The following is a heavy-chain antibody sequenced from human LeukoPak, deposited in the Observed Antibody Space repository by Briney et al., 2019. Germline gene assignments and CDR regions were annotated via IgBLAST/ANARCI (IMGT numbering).Heavy chain of an antibody. V-gene: IGHV4-4*07. D-gene: IGHD3-9*01. CDR1: GGSISSYY. CDR3: ATRGDILTGYPYYFDY. CDR2: IYTSGST. Sequence: NPSETLSLTCTVSGGSISSYYWSWIRQPAGKGLEWIGRIYTSGSTNYNPSLKSRVTMSIDTSKNQFSLKLSSVTAADTAVCYCATRGDILTGYPYYFDYWGQGTLVTVSS. J-gene: IGHJ4*02.